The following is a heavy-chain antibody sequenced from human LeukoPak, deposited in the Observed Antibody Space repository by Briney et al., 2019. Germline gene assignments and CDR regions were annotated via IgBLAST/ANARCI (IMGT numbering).Heavy chain of an antibody. D-gene: IGHD2-2*01. J-gene: IGHJ4*02. CDR1: GGSITGYY. CDR3: ARVKSSTSYVLDY. CDR2: VYTSGNT. V-gene: IGHV4-4*07. Sequence: KPSETLSLTCTVSGGSITGYYWIWIRQPAGKGLEWIGRVYTSGNTNYNPSLNSRLTLSADTSKNQFSLKLGSVTAADTAVYFCARVKSSTSYVLDYWGQGTLVTVSS.